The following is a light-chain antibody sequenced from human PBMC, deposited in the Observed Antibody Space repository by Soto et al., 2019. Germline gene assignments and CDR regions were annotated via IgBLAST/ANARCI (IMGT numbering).Light chain of an antibody. Sequence: SSELTQPPSVSLAPGKTARITCGGNNIGTKSVHWFQQKPGQAPVLVIYYDSDRPSGIPERFSGSNSENTATLTISRVGAGDEADYYCQVWSSNGDHVVFGGGTKLTVL. J-gene: IGLJ2*01. V-gene: IGLV3-21*04. CDR3: QVWSSNGDHVV. CDR2: YDS. CDR1: NIGTKS.